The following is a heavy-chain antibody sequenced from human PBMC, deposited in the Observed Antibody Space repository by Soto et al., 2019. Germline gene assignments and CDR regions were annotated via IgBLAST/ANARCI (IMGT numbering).Heavy chain of an antibody. CDR1: GYTFTSYA. J-gene: IGHJ4*02. CDR3: ARHSYKSCAGDCYFDY. V-gene: IGHV1-3*01. Sequence: ASVKVSCKASGYTFTSYAMHWVRQAPGQRLEWMGWINAGNGNTKYSQKFQGRVTITRDTSASTAYMELSSLRSEETAVSYRARHSYKSCAGDCYFDYWGQGTLVTVSS. CDR2: INAGNGNT. D-gene: IGHD2-21*02.